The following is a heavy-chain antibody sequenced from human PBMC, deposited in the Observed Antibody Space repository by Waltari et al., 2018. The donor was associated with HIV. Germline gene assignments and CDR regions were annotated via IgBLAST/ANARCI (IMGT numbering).Heavy chain of an antibody. V-gene: IGHV3-30*02. J-gene: IGHJ4*02. CDR2: IGEYGSNK. D-gene: IGHD3-22*01. CDR3: AREYDSSGYLHY. Sequence: QVQLVESGGGVVQPGGSLRLPCAASGFTSSSSGIHWVRQAPGKGLGWVGFIGEYGSNKYDADSVKDRFTISRDNSKNTLYLQMNSLRAEETAVYYCAREYDSSGYLHYWGQGTLVTVSS. CDR1: GFTSSSSG.